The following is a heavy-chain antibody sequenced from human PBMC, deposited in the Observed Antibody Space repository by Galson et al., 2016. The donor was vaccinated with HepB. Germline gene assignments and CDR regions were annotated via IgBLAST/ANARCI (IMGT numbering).Heavy chain of an antibody. CDR2: VYYSGTT. CDR3: ARKIYYFDN. D-gene: IGHD3-3*01. V-gene: IGHV4-39*07. CDR1: GGSVSSSACY. J-gene: IGHJ4*02. Sequence: SETLSLTCTVSGGSVSSSACYWSWIRQTPGKGLEWIGTVYYSGTTYYSPSLKSRVTISVDTSKNQFSLKLNSVTAADTAIYYCARKIYYFDNWGQGTLVTVSS.